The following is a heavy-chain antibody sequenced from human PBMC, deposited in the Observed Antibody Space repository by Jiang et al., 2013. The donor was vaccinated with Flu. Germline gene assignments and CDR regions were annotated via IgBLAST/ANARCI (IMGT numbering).Heavy chain of an antibody. D-gene: IGHD3-10*01. CDR3: ARVFRVVRGVMSYGMDV. CDR2: ISSSGSTI. V-gene: IGHV3-11*01. Sequence: ASGFTFSDYYMSWIRQAPGKGLEWVSYISSSGSTIYYADSVKGRFTISKDNAKNSLYLQMNSLRAEDTAVYYCARVFRVVRGVMSYGMDVWGQGTTVTVSS. CDR1: GFTFSDYY. J-gene: IGHJ6*02.